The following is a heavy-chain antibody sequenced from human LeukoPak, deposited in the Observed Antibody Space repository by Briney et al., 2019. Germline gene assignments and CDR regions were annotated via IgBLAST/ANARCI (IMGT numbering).Heavy chain of an antibody. Sequence: PGGSLRLSCAASGFTLDDYAMHWVRQAPGKGLEWVSGISWNGDSIGYADSVKGRFTISRDNAQNSLYLQMNSLRAEDTAVYYCARDTRQQLVERFDYWGQGTLVTVSS. J-gene: IGHJ4*02. V-gene: IGHV3-9*01. CDR2: ISWNGDSI. D-gene: IGHD6-13*01. CDR1: GFTLDDYA. CDR3: ARDTRQQLVERFDY.